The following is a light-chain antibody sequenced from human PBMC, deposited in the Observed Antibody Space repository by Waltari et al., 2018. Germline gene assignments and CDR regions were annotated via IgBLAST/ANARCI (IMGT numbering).Light chain of an antibody. V-gene: IGKV3-20*01. J-gene: IGKJ1*01. Sequence: DIVLTQSPGTRSLSQGERATLSCRASQSVSRALAWYQQKPGQAPRLLIYAASSRATGIPDRFSGIGSGTDFSLTISRLEPEDFAVYYCQRYVRLPVTFGQGTTVEIK. CDR3: QRYVRLPVT. CDR2: AAS. CDR1: QSVSRA.